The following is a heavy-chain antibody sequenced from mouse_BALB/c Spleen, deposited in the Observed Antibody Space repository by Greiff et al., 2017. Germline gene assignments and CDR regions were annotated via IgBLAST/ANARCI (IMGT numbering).Heavy chain of an antibody. CDR3: ARRKGLRREGHYAMDY. J-gene: IGHJ4*01. Sequence: QVQLQQSGPELVKPGASVKISCKASGYAFSSSWMNWVKQRPGQGLEWIGRIYPGDGDTNYNGKFKGKATLTADKSSSTAYMQLSSLTSVDSAVYFCARRKGLRREGHYAMDYWGQGTSVTVSS. CDR2: IYPGDGDT. D-gene: IGHD2-4*01. V-gene: IGHV1-82*01. CDR1: GYAFSSSW.